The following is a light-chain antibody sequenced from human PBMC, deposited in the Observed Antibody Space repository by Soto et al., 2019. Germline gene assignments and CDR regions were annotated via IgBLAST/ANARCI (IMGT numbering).Light chain of an antibody. Sequence: DIQMTQSPSSVSASVGDRVMITCRASQGIRSWLAWYQQKPGKAPKLLIYAASSLQSGVPSRFSGSGSGTDFTLTISSLQHEDFATYYCQLANSFPFTFGPGTKVDIK. J-gene: IGKJ3*01. CDR3: QLANSFPFT. CDR2: AAS. V-gene: IGKV1-12*01. CDR1: QGIRSW.